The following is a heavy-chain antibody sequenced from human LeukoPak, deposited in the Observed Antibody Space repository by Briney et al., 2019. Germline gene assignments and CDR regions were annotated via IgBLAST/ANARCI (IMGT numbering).Heavy chain of an antibody. V-gene: IGHV3-21*01. Sequence: GGSLRLSCAASGFTFSSYAMSWVRQAPGKGLEWVSSISSSSSYIYYADSVKGRFTISRDNAKNSLYLQMNSLRAEDTAVYYCARDDYGDYGPPYYYYYYGMDVWGQGTTVTVSS. CDR2: ISSSSSYI. CDR3: ARDDYGDYGPPYYYYYYGMDV. J-gene: IGHJ6*02. CDR1: GFTFSSYA. D-gene: IGHD4-17*01.